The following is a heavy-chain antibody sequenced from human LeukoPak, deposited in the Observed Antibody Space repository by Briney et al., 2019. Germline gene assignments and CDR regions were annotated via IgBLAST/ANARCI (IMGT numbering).Heavy chain of an antibody. CDR2: INTSGRT. V-gene: IGHV4-4*07. CDR1: GGSISSHY. CDR3: ARVAKDYGDYVAFDY. D-gene: IGHD4-17*01. Sequence: SETLSLTCSVSGGSISSHYWSWIRRPAGKGLEWIGRINTSGRTNYNPALEGRVTMSVDTSKNQFSLNLSSVTAADTAVYYCARVAKDYGDYVAFDYWGQGALVTVSS. J-gene: IGHJ4*02.